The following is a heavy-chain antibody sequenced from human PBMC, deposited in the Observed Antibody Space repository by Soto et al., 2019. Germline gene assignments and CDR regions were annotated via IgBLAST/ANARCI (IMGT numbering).Heavy chain of an antibody. CDR3: ATWARLLTYRGFIGLLEY. Sequence: QVHLVQSGAEVKKPGSSVKVSCQASGSSFSRRSITWVRQAPGQGHEWMGGITPAFGTTNFAQKFQGRVTITAEESTSTAYLELSSLRSEDTALYYCATWARLLTYRGFIGLLEYWGQGTLVTVSS. CDR1: GSSFSRRS. V-gene: IGHV1-69*01. CDR2: ITPAFGTT. D-gene: IGHD3-16*01. J-gene: IGHJ4*02.